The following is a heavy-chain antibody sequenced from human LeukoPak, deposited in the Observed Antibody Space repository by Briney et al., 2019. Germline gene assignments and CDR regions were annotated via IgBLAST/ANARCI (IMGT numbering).Heavy chain of an antibody. CDR2: ISGSGGST. V-gene: IGHV3-23*01. D-gene: IGHD3-22*01. Sequence: GGSLRLSCAASGFTFSSYAMSWVRQAPGKGLEWVSAISGSGGSTYYADSVKGRSTISRDNSKNTLYLQMNSLRAEDTAVYYCAKGSDDSSGYYFFDYWGQGTLVTVSS. CDR1: GFTFSSYA. J-gene: IGHJ4*02. CDR3: AKGSDDSSGYYFFDY.